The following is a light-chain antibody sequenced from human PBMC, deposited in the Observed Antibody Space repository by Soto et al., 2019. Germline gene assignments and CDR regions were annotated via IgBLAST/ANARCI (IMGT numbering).Light chain of an antibody. CDR2: DVA. J-gene: IGLJ1*01. CDR3: SSYVGDSAYA. CDR1: GNDVGAYNY. Sequence: HSELKQPRSGSGAPGQAVSISCTGTGNDVGAYNYVSWYQQHPGRPPKLMIYDVARWPSGVPDRFSGSKSGNTASLTISGLQAEDEADYFCSSYVGDSAYAFGTGTKVTV. V-gene: IGLV2-11*01.